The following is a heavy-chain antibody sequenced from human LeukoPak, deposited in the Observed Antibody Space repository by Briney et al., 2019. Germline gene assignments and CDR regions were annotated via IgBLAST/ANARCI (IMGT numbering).Heavy chain of an antibody. Sequence: GGSLRLSCAASGSTSSDNSMSWFPQAQGKGLEWVSSIRRSGSTIYYADSVKGRFTISRDNAKNSLYLQMNSLRAEDTAVYYCARDRGGYDLSRPAYYYGMDVWGQGTTVTVSS. V-gene: IGHV3-11*01. CDR3: ARDRGGYDLSRPAYYYGMDV. CDR1: GSTSSDNS. CDR2: IRRSGSTI. J-gene: IGHJ6*02. D-gene: IGHD5-12*01.